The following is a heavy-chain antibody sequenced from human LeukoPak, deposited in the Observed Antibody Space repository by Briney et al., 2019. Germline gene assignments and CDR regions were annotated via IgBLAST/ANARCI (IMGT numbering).Heavy chain of an antibody. CDR3: ARLGGEQLDFDY. CDR1: GGSISSYY. CDR2: IYYSGST. D-gene: IGHD6-13*01. J-gene: IGHJ4*02. Sequence: SSETPSLTCTVSGGSISSYYWSWIRQPPGKGLEWIGYIYYSGSTNYNPSLKSRVTISVDTSKNQFSLKLSSVTAADTAVYYCARLGGEQLDFDYWGQGTLVTVSS. V-gene: IGHV4-59*08.